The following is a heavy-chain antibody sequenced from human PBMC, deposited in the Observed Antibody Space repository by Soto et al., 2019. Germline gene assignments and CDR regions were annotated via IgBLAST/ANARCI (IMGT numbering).Heavy chain of an antibody. J-gene: IGHJ4*02. D-gene: IGHD1-26*01. Sequence: QVQLVESGGGVVQPGRSLRLSCAASGFTFSSYGMHWVRQAPGKGLEWVAVISYDGSNKYYADSVKGRFTISRDNAKNTLYLQMNRLRAEDTALYYCAKDPTGWSYYEGYFDYWGQGTLVTVSS. V-gene: IGHV3-30*18. CDR2: ISYDGSNK. CDR1: GFTFSSYG. CDR3: AKDPTGWSYYEGYFDY.